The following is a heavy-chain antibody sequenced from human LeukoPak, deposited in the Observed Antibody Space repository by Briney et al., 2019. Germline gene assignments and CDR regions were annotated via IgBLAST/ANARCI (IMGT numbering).Heavy chain of an antibody. CDR3: ASLLTGGAADY. CDR2: IDHSGST. J-gene: IGHJ4*02. CDR1: GGSFSGYY. V-gene: IGHV4-34*01. D-gene: IGHD7-27*01. Sequence: SETLSLTCAVYGGSFSGYYWSWIRQPPGKGLEWIGEIDHSGSTNYNPSLKSRVTISVDTSKNQFSLKLSSVTAADTAVYYCASLLTGGAADYWGQGTLVTVSS.